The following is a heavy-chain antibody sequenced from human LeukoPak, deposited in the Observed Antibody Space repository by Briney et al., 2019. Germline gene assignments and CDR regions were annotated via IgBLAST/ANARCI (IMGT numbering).Heavy chain of an antibody. D-gene: IGHD3-9*01. CDR2: IYYSGST. Sequence: PSETLSLTCTVSGGSISSYYWSWIRQPPGKGLEWIGYIYYSGSTNYNPSLKSRVTISVDTSKNQFSLKLSSVTAADTAVYYCARDSGGWLYDYWGRGTLVTVSS. J-gene: IGHJ4*02. CDR3: ARDSGGWLYDY. V-gene: IGHV4-59*01. CDR1: GGSISSYY.